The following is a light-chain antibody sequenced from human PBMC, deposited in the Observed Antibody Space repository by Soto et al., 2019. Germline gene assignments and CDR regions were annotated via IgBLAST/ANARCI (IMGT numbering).Light chain of an antibody. Sequence: DIQMTQSPSTLSGSVGDRVTITCRASQTISSWLAWYQQKPGKAPKLLIYKASTLESGVPSRFSGSGSGTEFTLTIRSLQADYFATYYCQHYNSYSEAVGQGTKVELK. CDR2: KAS. CDR3: QHYNSYSEA. J-gene: IGKJ1*01. V-gene: IGKV1-5*03. CDR1: QTISSW.